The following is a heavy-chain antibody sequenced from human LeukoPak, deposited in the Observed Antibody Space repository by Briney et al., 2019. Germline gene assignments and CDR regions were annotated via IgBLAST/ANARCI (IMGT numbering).Heavy chain of an antibody. CDR2: TYNSGST. D-gene: IGHD3-3*01. CDR1: GGSISSYH. V-gene: IGHV4-59*01. Sequence: PSETLSLTCTVSGGSISSYHWSWIRQPPGKGLEWIGDTYNSGSTNYNPSLKSRVTISVDTSKNQFPLKLTSVTAADTAVYYCAGGIFGVVINAFHIWGQGTMVTVSS. CDR3: AGGIFGVVINAFHI. J-gene: IGHJ3*02.